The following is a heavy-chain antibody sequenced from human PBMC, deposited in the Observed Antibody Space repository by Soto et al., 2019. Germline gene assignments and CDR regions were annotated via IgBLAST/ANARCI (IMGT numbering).Heavy chain of an antibody. D-gene: IGHD6-13*01. J-gene: IGHJ6*02. CDR1: GFAFSTYA. CDR3: AKVTKRAAAGRYEYYKYGMDV. CDR2: ISGSGGSS. Sequence: LRLSCAASGFAFSTYAMTWVRQAPWKGLEWVSVISGSGGSSYYADSVKGRFTISRDNSKNTLFLQMNGLRAEDTAVYYCAKVTKRAAAGRYEYYKYGMDVWGQGTTVTVSS. V-gene: IGHV3-23*01.